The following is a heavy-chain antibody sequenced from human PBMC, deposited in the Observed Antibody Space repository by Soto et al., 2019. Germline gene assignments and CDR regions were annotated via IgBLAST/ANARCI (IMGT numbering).Heavy chain of an antibody. J-gene: IGHJ4*02. CDR3: ARGTLDYYDSSGGYYFDY. V-gene: IGHV4-31*03. CDR2: IYYSGST. Sequence: SETLSLTCTVSGGSISSGGYYWSWIRQHPGKGLEWIGYIYYSGSTYYNPSLKSRVTISVDTSKNQFSLKLSSVTAADTAVYYCARGTLDYYDSSGGYYFDYWGQGTLVTVSS. CDR1: GGSISSGGYY. D-gene: IGHD3-22*01.